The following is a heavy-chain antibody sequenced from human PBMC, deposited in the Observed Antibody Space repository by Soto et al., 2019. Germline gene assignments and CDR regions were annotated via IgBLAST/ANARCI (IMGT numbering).Heavy chain of an antibody. CDR3: ARALSRGYYVDLVY. CDR2: ISSSSSYI. CDR1: GFTFSSYS. J-gene: IGHJ4*02. D-gene: IGHD3-22*01. Sequence: PGGSLRLSCAATGFTFSSYSMNWVRQAPGKGLEWVSCISSSSSYINYADSVKGRCTISRDNAKSSLYLQMNSLRAEDTAVYYCARALSRGYYVDLVYWGQGT. V-gene: IGHV3-21*01.